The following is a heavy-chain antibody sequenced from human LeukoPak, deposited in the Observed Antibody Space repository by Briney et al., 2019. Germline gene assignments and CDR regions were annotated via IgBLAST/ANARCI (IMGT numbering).Heavy chain of an antibody. D-gene: IGHD3-22*01. CDR2: IYWDDDK. Sequence: GSGPTLVNPTQTLTLTFTFSGFSLSTSGVGVGWIRQPPGKALEWLALIYWDDDKRYSPSLKSRLTITKDTSKNQVVLTMTNMDPVDTATYYCAHWSARWLSDGYYFDYWGQGTLVTVSS. V-gene: IGHV2-5*02. CDR3: AHWSARWLSDGYYFDY. J-gene: IGHJ4*02. CDR1: GFSLSTSGVG.